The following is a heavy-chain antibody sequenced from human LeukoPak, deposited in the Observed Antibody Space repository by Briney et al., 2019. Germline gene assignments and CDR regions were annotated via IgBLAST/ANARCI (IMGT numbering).Heavy chain of an antibody. Sequence: SVKVSCKASGGTFSSYAISWVRQAPGQGLEWMGGIIPIFGTANYAQKLQGRVTMTTDTSTSTAYMELRSLRSDDTAVYYCAREHVIRVPLFDYWGQGTLVTVSS. J-gene: IGHJ4*02. D-gene: IGHD2/OR15-2a*01. CDR3: AREHVIRVPLFDY. CDR1: GGTFSSYA. CDR2: IIPIFGTA. V-gene: IGHV1-69*05.